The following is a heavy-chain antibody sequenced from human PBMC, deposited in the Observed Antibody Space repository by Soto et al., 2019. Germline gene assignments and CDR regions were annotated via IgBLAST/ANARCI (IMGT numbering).Heavy chain of an antibody. CDR1: GYSFTSYW. D-gene: IGHD3-22*01. V-gene: IGHV5-10-1*01. CDR2: IDPSDSYT. Sequence: GESLKISCKGSGYSFTSYWISWVRQMPGKGLEWMGRIDPSDSYTNYSPSFQGHVTISADKSISTAYLQWSSLKASDTAMYYCVRPGYDSSGFGYYYYGMDVWGQGTTVTVSS. CDR3: VRPGYDSSGFGYYYYGMDV. J-gene: IGHJ6*02.